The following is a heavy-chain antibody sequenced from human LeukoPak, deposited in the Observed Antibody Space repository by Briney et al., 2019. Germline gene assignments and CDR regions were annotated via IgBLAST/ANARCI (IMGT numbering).Heavy chain of an antibody. CDR1: GFTFSDYY. CDR2: ISSSSSST. CDR3: ARGPSIAARYDAFDI. V-gene: IGHV3-11*06. J-gene: IGHJ3*02. Sequence: NPGGSLRLSCAASGFTFSDYYMTWIRQAPGKGLEWVSYISSSSSSTNYADSVKGRFTISRDNAKNSLYLQVISLRAEDTAVYYCARGPSIAARYDAFDIWGQGTMVTVSS. D-gene: IGHD6-6*01.